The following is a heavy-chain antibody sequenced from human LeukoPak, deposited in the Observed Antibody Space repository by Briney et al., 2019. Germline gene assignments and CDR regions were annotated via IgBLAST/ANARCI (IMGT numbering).Heavy chain of an antibody. CDR1: GYTFTSYG. D-gene: IGHD3-22*01. CDR3: ARASPVRYYDSSGKDAFDI. CDR2: ISAYNGNT. V-gene: IGHV1-18*01. J-gene: IGHJ3*02. Sequence: ASVKVSCKASGYTFTSYGISWVRQAPGQGLEWMGWISAYNGNTYYAQKLQGRVTMTTDTSTSTAYMELRSLRSDDTAVYYCARASPVRYYDSSGKDAFDIWGQGTMVTVSS.